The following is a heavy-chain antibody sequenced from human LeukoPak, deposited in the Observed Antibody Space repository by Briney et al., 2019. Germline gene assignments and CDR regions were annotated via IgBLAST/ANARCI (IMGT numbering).Heavy chain of an antibody. CDR2: ISSDENNK. Sequence: GGSLRLSCAASGFIFSSYGMHWVRQAPGKGLECVALISSDENNKYHADSVRGRFTISRDNSKNTLFLQMNSLRAEDTAVYYCARDLSLYCSGGSCYSLNYWGQGTLVTVSS. D-gene: IGHD2-15*01. J-gene: IGHJ4*02. CDR3: ARDLSLYCSGGSCYSLNY. V-gene: IGHV3-30*03. CDR1: GFIFSSYG.